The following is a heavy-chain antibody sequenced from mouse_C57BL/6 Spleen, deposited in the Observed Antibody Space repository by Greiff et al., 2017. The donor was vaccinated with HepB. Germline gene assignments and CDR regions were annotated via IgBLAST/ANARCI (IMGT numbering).Heavy chain of an antibody. V-gene: IGHV7-3*01. J-gene: IGHJ2*01. Sequence: EVKLQESGGGLVQPGGSLSLSCAASGFTFTDYYMSWVRQPPGKALEWLGFIRNKDNGYTTEYRASVKGRFTISRDNSQSILYLQMNALRAEDRATYYCARTGTGYFDYWGQGTTLTVSS. CDR1: GFTFTDYY. CDR3: ARTGTGYFDY. CDR2: IRNKDNGYTT. D-gene: IGHD4-1*01.